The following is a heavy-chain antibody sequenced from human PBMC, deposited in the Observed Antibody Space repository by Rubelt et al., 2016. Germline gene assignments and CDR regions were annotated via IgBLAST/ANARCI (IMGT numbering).Heavy chain of an antibody. V-gene: IGHV3-23*01. CDR3: VRGYYDSSDSYSGAF. CDR1: ASSFSSYA. D-gene: IGHD3-22*01. Sequence: GLLQRGGSLRISCAASASSFSSYAMSWVRQAPGRGLEWLSAISFSGGTTYYADSVKGRLTISRDNSKNTLYLQMNSLRVADTPVYYCVRGYYDSSDSYSGAFWGQGTLVTVSS. CDR2: ISFSGGTT. J-gene: IGHJ4*02.